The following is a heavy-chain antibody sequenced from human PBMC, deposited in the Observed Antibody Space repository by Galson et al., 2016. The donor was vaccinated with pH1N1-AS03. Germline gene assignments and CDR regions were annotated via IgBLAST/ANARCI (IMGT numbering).Heavy chain of an antibody. D-gene: IGHD3-10*01. Sequence: SVKVSCKASGYTFTDYYIHWVRQAPGQALEWMGRINPKRGGTNYSQRFQGRVAMTRDTSVSTAYMNLIRLRSDDTAVYYCARETRLNMDPGPTFFFDYWGQGSLVTGSS. CDR3: ARETRLNMDPGPTFFFDY. J-gene: IGHJ4*02. V-gene: IGHV1-2*06. CDR2: INPKRGGT. CDR1: GYTFTDYY.